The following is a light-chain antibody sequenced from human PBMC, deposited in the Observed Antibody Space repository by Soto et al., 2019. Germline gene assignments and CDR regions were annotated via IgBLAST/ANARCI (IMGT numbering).Light chain of an antibody. J-gene: IGKJ5*01. CDR2: ATS. V-gene: IGKV1D-12*01. CDR3: KQLNSYPY. Sequence: DIQITHSPSSVSASVVDRVTITFRAGQGISSWLAWYQQKPGKAPKVLIYATSRLQSGVPSRFSGSGSGTDFTLTISSLQPEDFATYYCKQLNSYPYFGQGTRLEIK. CDR1: QGISSW.